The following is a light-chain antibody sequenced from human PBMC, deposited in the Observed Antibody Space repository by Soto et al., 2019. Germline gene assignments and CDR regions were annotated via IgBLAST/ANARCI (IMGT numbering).Light chain of an antibody. CDR2: DAS. CDR1: QSISSL. J-gene: IGKJ1*01. CDR3: QQYNSYCWT. V-gene: IGKV1-5*01. Sequence: DIQMTQSPSTLSASVGDRVTITCRASQSISSLLAWYQQKPGKAPKLLIYDASNLESGVPSRFSGSGSGTEFTLTISSLQPDDFATYYCQQYNSYCWTFGQGTKVDIK.